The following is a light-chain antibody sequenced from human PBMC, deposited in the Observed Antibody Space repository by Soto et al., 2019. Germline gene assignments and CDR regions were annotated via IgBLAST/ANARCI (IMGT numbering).Light chain of an antibody. Sequence: QSALTQPPSASGSPGQSVTISCTGTSSDVGGYNYVSWYQQHPGKAPKLMIYEVTKRPSGVPDRFSGSKSGNTASLTVSGLQTEDEADYYCSSYAGSSGVIFGGGTKVTVL. J-gene: IGLJ2*01. CDR2: EVT. CDR1: SSDVGGYNY. CDR3: SSYAGSSGVI. V-gene: IGLV2-8*01.